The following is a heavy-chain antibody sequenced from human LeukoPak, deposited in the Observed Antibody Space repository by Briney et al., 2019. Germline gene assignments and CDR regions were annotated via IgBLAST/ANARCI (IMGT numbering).Heavy chain of an antibody. CDR1: GFSLSSYE. CDR3: ARDIVNGPFVISLES. J-gene: IGHJ4*02. CDR2: ISSGGNTQ. Sequence: PGGSLRLSCAASGFSLSSYEMNWIRQVPGKGLEGVSHISSGGNTQYYADSVRGRFTMSRDDAKNSLDLQMDSLRIEDTGVYYCARDIVNGPFVISLESWGQGARVTVSS. D-gene: IGHD2-21*01. V-gene: IGHV3-48*03.